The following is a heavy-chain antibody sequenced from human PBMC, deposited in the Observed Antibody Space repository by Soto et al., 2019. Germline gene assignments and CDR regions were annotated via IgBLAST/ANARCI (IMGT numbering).Heavy chain of an antibody. CDR1: GYSFTSYW. V-gene: IGHV5-51*01. D-gene: IGHD6-19*01. CDR3: GRASAYSSGCGYCNH. Sequence: VVSLRISCNVSGYSFTSYWIGWILQIPGKGLEWMGIIYPGDSDTRYSPSFQGQVTISADKSISTAYLQWSSLKASDTAMYYCGRASAYSSGCGYCNHWGQGTLVTHSS. J-gene: IGHJ5*02. CDR2: IYPGDSDT.